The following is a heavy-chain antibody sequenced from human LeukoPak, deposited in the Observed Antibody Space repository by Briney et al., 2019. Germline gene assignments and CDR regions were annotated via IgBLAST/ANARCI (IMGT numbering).Heavy chain of an antibody. V-gene: IGHV4-30-4*01. CDR3: ARAFLAAAGYGMDV. D-gene: IGHD6-13*01. J-gene: IGHJ6*02. CDR2: IYYSGST. CDR1: GGSISSGDYY. Sequence: SETLSLTCTVSGGSISSGDYYWSWIRQPPGKGLEWIGYIYYSGSTYYNPSLKSRVTISVDTSKNQISLKLSSVTAADTAVYYCARAFLAAAGYGMDVWGQGTTVTVSS.